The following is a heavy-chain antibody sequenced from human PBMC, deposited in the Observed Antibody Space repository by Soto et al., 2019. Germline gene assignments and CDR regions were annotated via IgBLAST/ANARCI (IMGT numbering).Heavy chain of an antibody. Sequence: GGSLRLSCAASGFTFSSYSMNWVRQAPGKGLEWVSSISSSSSYIYYADSVKGRFTISRDNAKNSLYLQMNSLRAEDTAVYYCQGYCSSTSCLGFDPWGQGTLVTVSS. J-gene: IGHJ5*02. D-gene: IGHD2-2*01. CDR1: GFTFSSYS. V-gene: IGHV3-21*01. CDR3: QGYCSSTSCLGFDP. CDR2: ISSSSSYI.